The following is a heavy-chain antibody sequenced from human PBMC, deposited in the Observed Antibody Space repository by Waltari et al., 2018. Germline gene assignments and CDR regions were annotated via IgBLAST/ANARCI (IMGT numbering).Heavy chain of an antibody. Sequence: QLQLQESGPGLVKPSETLSLTCTVSGGSISSMSYYWGWIRHPPGKGLEWIGSIYYSGSTYYNPSLKSRVTISVDTSKNQFSLKLSSVTAADTAVYYCARGYSSSWYYFDYWGQGTLVTVSS. V-gene: IGHV4-39*01. CDR2: IYYSGST. CDR1: GGSISSMSYY. D-gene: IGHD6-13*01. J-gene: IGHJ4*02. CDR3: ARGYSSSWYYFDY.